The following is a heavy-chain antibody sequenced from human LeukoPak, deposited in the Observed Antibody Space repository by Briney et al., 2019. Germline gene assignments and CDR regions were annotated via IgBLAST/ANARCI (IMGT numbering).Heavy chain of an antibody. CDR1: GFTFGSYE. CDR3: ARDFRGGSYVVGY. CDR2: ISSSGITI. J-gene: IGHJ4*02. V-gene: IGHV3-48*03. Sequence: GGSLRLSCAASGFTFGSYEMNWVRQAPGKGLEWVSYISSSGITIYYADSVKGRFTISRDNAKNSLYLQMNSLRAEDTAVYYCARDFRGGSYVVGYWSQGTLVTVSS. D-gene: IGHD1-26*01.